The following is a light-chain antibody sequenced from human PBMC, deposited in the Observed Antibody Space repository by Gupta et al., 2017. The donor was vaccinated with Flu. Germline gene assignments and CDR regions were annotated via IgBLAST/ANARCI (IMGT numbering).Light chain of an antibody. CDR1: SSDVGADDY. CDR2: DVA. J-gene: IGLJ3*02. V-gene: IGLV2-11*01. CDR3: CSFAGSYTVGV. Sequence: TLSGTGTSSDVGADDYVSWYQHHPGKAPKLLTYDVAKRPSGVPDRISGSKSGNTASLTISGLQAEDEADYYCCSFAGSYTVGVFGGGTKLTVL.